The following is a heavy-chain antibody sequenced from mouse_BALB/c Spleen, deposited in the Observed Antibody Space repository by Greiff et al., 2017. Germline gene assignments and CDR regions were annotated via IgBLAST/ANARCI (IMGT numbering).Heavy chain of an antibody. CDR1: GSTFTSYW. Sequence: QVQLQQPGAELVRPGASVKLSCKASGSTFTSYWLNWVKQRPGQGLEWFGNIFPSDSYTNYNQKFKDKATLTVDKSSSTAYMQLSSPTSEDSAVYYCTRSQIDYYGSSYGAMDYWGQGTSVTVSS. CDR3: TRSQIDYYGSSYGAMDY. V-gene: IGHV1-69*02. J-gene: IGHJ4*01. D-gene: IGHD1-1*01. CDR2: IFPSDSYT.